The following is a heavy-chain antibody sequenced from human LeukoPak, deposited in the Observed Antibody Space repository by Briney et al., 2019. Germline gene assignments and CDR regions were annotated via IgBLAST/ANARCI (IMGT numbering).Heavy chain of an antibody. V-gene: IGHV1-2*06. CDR2: INPHSGGT. J-gene: IGHJ4*02. Sequence: ASVKVSFKASVYTFTCYYMHWVRQAPGQGLEWMGRINPHSGGTNNAQKFQGRVSITRDTPISTAYMELSRLRSDDTAVYYCARDPRSSSSGYWGQGTLVTVSS. CDR1: VYTFTCYY. D-gene: IGHD6-6*01. CDR3: ARDPRSSSSGY.